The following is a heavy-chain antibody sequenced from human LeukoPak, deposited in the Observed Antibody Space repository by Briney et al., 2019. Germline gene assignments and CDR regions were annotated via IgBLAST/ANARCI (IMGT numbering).Heavy chain of an antibody. D-gene: IGHD5-12*01. CDR3: ASGTPIVALTFDY. Sequence: SETLSLTCTVSGGSISSSSYYWGWIRQPPGKGLEWIGSIYYSGSTYYNPSLKSRVTISVDTSMNQFSLKLSSVTAADTAVYYCASGTPIVALTFDYWGQGTLVTVSS. CDR1: GGSISSSSYY. CDR2: IYYSGST. V-gene: IGHV4-39*07. J-gene: IGHJ4*02.